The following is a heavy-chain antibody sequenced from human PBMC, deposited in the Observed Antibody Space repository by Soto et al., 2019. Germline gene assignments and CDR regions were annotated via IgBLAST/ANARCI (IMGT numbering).Heavy chain of an antibody. J-gene: IGHJ4*02. CDR3: ARQGGYCSSTSCYEIDY. V-gene: IGHV4-39*01. CDR2: IYYSGST. D-gene: IGHD2-2*01. CDR1: GGSISSSSYY. Sequence: SETLSLTCTVSGGSISSSSYYWGWIRQPPGKGLEWIGSIYYSGSTYYNPSLKSQVTISVDRSKNQFSLKLSSVTAADTAVYYCARQGGYCSSTSCYEIDYWGQGTLVTVSS.